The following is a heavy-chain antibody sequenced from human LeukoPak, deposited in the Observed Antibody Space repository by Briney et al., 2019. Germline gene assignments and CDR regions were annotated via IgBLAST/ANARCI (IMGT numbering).Heavy chain of an antibody. CDR3: AKAYTIFGEVIFQYHYMDV. Sequence: GGSLRLSCAASGFNFVDYAMHWVRQVPGKGLEWVSGISYNSGTIVYADSVKGRFTISRDNSKNTLYLQMNSLRAEDTAVYYCAKAYTIFGEVIFQYHYMDVWGKGTTVTVSS. CDR2: ISYNSGTI. CDR1: GFNFVDYA. V-gene: IGHV3-9*01. D-gene: IGHD3-3*01. J-gene: IGHJ6*03.